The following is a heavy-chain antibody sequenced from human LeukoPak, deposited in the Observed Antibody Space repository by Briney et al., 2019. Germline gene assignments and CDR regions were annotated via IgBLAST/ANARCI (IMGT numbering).Heavy chain of an antibody. CDR3: AKEGTAQISTWYDY. CDR1: GFTFSNYG. J-gene: IGHJ4*02. Sequence: PGRSLRLSCATSGFTFSNYGMHWVRQAPGKGLEWVAVVSYERKSQYYADSVRGRFTISRDNSKNTLYLQMNSLRGEDAAVYHCAKEGTAQISTWYDYWGQGTLVTVSS. D-gene: IGHD6-13*01. CDR2: VSYERKSQ. V-gene: IGHV3-30*18.